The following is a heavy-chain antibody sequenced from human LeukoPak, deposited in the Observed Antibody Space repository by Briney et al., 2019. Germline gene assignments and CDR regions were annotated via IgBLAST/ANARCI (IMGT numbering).Heavy chain of an antibody. V-gene: IGHV4-31*03. CDR1: GDSINGGGYY. J-gene: IGHJ4*02. CDR2: IYYSGST. Sequence: SETLSLTCTVSGDSINGGGYYWSWIRQHPGKGLEWLGYIYYSGSTYYNPSLKSRVTISVDTSKNQFSLKVNSVTVADTAVYYCARDNYYGPGSFVYWGQGTLVTVSS. CDR3: ARDNYYGPGSFVY. D-gene: IGHD3-10*01.